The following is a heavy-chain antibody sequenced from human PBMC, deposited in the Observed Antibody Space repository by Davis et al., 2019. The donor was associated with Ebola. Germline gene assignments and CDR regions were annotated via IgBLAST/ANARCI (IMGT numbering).Heavy chain of an antibody. J-gene: IGHJ6*02. CDR1: GGSFRGYY. CDR2: INHSGST. Sequence: GSLRLSCAVYGGSFRGYYWSWIRQPPGKGLEWIGEINHSGSTNYNPSLKSRVTISVDTSKNQFSLKLSSVTAADTAVYYCARERYYYGMDVWGQGTTVTVSS. CDR3: ARERYYYGMDV. V-gene: IGHV4-34*01.